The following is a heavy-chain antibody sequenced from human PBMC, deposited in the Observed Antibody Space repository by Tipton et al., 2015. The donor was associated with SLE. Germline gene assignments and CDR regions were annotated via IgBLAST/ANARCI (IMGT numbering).Heavy chain of an antibody. CDR3: ARGGGYCSGGSCYRRDAFDM. J-gene: IGHJ3*02. D-gene: IGHD2-15*01. V-gene: IGHV3-64*02. Sequence: GSLRLSCAASGFTFSSYAMYWVRQAPGKGLEYVSAISSNGGTTYHADSVKGRFAISRDKSENMLYLQMGSLRDDDTAIYYCARGGGYCSGGSCYRRDAFDMWGQGTMVTVSS. CDR1: GFTFSSYA. CDR2: ISSNGGTT.